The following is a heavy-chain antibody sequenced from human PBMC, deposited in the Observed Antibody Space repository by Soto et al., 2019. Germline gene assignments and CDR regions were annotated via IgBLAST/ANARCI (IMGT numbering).Heavy chain of an antibody. Sequence: PSETLSLTCTVSGGSISSSSYYWGWIRQPPGKGLEWIGSIYYSGSTYYNPSLKSRVTISVDTSKNQFSLKLSSVTAADTAVYYCARSPITMVRGDPWFDPWGQGTLVTVSS. D-gene: IGHD3-10*01. J-gene: IGHJ5*02. CDR3: ARSPITMVRGDPWFDP. V-gene: IGHV4-39*01. CDR2: IYYSGST. CDR1: GGSISSSSYY.